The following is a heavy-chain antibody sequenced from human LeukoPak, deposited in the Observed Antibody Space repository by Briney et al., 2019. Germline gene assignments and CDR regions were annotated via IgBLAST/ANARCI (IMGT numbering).Heavy chain of an antibody. CDR2: IIPIFGTA. CDR3: ARSSYGQNRYYYDSSGQLDY. CDR1: GGTFSSYA. J-gene: IGHJ4*02. D-gene: IGHD3-22*01. V-gene: IGHV1-69*13. Sequence: SVKVSCKASGGTFSSYAISWVRQAPGQGLEWMGGIIPIFGTANYAQKFQGRVTITADESTSTAYMELSSLRSEDTAVYYCARSSYGQNRYYYDSSGQLDYWGQGTMVTVSS.